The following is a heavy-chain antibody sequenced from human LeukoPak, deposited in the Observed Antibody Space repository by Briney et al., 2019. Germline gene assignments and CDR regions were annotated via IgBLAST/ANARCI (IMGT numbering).Heavy chain of an antibody. CDR1: GFTFSSYS. V-gene: IGHV3-30*02. J-gene: IGHJ4*02. Sequence: QTGGSLRLSCAASGFTFSSYSMHWVRQAPGKGLEWVAFIRYDGSNKYYADSVKGRFTISRDNSKNTLYLQMNSLRAEDTAVYYCAEVPAANYWGQGTLVTVSS. D-gene: IGHD2-2*01. CDR2: IRYDGSNK. CDR3: AEVPAANY.